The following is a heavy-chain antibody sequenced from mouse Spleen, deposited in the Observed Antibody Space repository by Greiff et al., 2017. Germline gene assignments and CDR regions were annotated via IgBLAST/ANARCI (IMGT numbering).Heavy chain of an antibody. CDR3: ARRAATGSWFAY. CDR1: GFSLSTSGMG. CDR2: IYWDDDK. J-gene: IGHJ3*01. V-gene: IGHV8-12*01. Sequence: QVTLKESGPGILQSSQTLRLTCSFSGFSLSTSGMGVSWIRQPSGKGLEWLAHIYWDDDKRYNPSLKSRLTISKDTSRNQVFLKITSVDTADTATYYCARRAATGSWFAYWGQGTLVTVSA. D-gene: IGHD4-1*01.